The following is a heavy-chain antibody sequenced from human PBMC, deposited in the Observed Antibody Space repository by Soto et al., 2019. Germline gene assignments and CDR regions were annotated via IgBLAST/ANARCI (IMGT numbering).Heavy chain of an antibody. CDR2: ISGSGGST. CDR1: GFTFSSYA. D-gene: IGHD3-16*01. Sequence: EVQLLESGGGLVQPGGSLRLSCAASGFTFSSYAMSWVRQAPGKGLEWVSAISGSGGSTYYADSVKGRFTISRDNSKNTLYLQMNSLRAEDTAVYDCAKVRGGILLPFLWGQGTLVTVSS. J-gene: IGHJ4*02. V-gene: IGHV3-23*01. CDR3: AKVRGGILLPFL.